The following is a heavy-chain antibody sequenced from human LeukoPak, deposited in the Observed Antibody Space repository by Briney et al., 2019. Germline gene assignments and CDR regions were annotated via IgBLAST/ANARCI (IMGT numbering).Heavy chain of an antibody. CDR2: ISGSGGST. CDR3: AKGFRGSYLQAY. J-gene: IGHJ4*02. CDR1: GFTFSSYA. Sequence: GSPRLSCAASGFTFSSYAMSWVRQAPGKGLEWVSGISGSGGSTYYADSVKGRFTISRDNSKDTLYLQMNSLRAEDTAVYYCAKGFRGSYLQAYWGQGTLVTVSS. V-gene: IGHV3-23*01. D-gene: IGHD1-26*01.